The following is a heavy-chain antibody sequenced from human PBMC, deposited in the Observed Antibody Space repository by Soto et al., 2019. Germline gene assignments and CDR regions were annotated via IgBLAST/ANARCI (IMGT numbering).Heavy chain of an antibody. V-gene: IGHV4-39*01. D-gene: IGHD3-22*01. CDR3: ARGVIGGYPTLPDY. Sequence: QLQLQESGPGLVKPSETLSLTCTVSGGSISSSSYYWGWIRQPPGKGLEWIGSIYYSGSTYYNPSLKSRVTISVDTSKNQFSLKLSSVTAADTAVYYCARGVIGGYPTLPDYWGQGTLVTVSS. J-gene: IGHJ4*02. CDR1: GGSISSSSYY. CDR2: IYYSGST.